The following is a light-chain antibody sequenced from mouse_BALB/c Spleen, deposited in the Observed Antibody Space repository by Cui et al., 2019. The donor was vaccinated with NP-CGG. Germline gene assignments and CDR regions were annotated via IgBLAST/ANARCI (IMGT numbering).Light chain of an antibody. Sequence: QAVVTQESALTTSPGETVTLTCRSSTGAVTTSNYANWVQEKPDHLFTGLIGATNNRAPGIPARFYGSLIGDKAALTITGAQTEDEAIYFCALWYSNHWVFGGGTKLTVL. CDR2: ATN. CDR1: TGAVTTSNY. V-gene: IGLV1*01. CDR3: ALWYSNHWV. J-gene: IGLJ1*01.